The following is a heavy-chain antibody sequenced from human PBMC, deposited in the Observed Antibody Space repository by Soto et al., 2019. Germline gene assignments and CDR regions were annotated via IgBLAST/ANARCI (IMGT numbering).Heavy chain of an antibody. V-gene: IGHV2-5*02. J-gene: IGHJ4*02. Sequence: GLDLEWLALIYWDDDKRYSPSLKSRLTITKDTSKNQVVLTMTNMDPVDTATYYCAHRLDTLPYDYWGQGTLVTVSS. CDR3: AHRLDTLPYDY. CDR2: IYWDDDK.